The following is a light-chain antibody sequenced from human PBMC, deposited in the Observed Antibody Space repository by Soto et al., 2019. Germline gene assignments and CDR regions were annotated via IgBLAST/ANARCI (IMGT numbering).Light chain of an antibody. CDR3: QQRSTWLT. J-gene: IGKJ4*01. Sequence: MVLTQSPATLSLSPGERATLSCRASQSVSSYLAWYQQKPGQAPRLLIYDASNRATGIPARFSGSGSGTDFTLTISSLEPEDFAGYYCQQRSTWLTFGGGTKVEIK. V-gene: IGKV3-11*01. CDR2: DAS. CDR1: QSVSSY.